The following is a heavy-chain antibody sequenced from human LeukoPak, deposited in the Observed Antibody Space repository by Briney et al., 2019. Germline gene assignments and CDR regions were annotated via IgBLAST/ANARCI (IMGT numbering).Heavy chain of an antibody. CDR1: GGSFSGYY. D-gene: IGHD2-21*02. J-gene: IGHJ5*02. Sequence: PSETLSLTCAVYGGSFSGYYWSWIRQHPGKGLEWIGYIYYSGSTYYNPSLKSRVTISVDTSKNQFSLKLSSVTAADTAVYYCARDGAYCGGDCYSTGFDPWGQGTLVTVSS. CDR3: ARDGAYCGGDCYSTGFDP. CDR2: IYYSGST. V-gene: IGHV4-31*11.